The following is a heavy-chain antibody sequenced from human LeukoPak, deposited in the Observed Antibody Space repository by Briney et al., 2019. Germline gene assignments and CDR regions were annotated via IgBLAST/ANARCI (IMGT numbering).Heavy chain of an antibody. V-gene: IGHV1-2*06. CDR3: AREDIVVVPAAMNCGYFDY. D-gene: IGHD2-2*01. Sequence: GASVKVSCKASGYTFTGYYMHWVRQAPGQGLEWMGRINPNSGGTNYAQKFQGRVTMTRDTSISTAYMELSRLRSDDTAVYYCAREDIVVVPAAMNCGYFDYWGQGTLVTVSS. CDR1: GYTFTGYY. CDR2: INPNSGGT. J-gene: IGHJ4*02.